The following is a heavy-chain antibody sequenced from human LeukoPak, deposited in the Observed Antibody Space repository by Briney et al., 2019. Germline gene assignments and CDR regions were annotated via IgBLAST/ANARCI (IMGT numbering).Heavy chain of an antibody. Sequence: PGGSLRLSCAASGFTFSSYAMSWVRQAPGKGLEWVSAISGSGGSTYYADSVKGRITISRDNSKNTLYLQMNSLRAEDTAVYYCAKGTSSNRYYFDYWGQGTLVTVSS. D-gene: IGHD6-13*01. V-gene: IGHV3-23*01. CDR2: ISGSGGST. CDR3: AKGTSSNRYYFDY. CDR1: GFTFSSYA. J-gene: IGHJ4*02.